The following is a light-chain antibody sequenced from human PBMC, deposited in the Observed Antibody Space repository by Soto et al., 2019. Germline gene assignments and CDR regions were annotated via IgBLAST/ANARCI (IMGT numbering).Light chain of an antibody. CDR3: QAWDSGTAI. Sequence: SYELTQTPSVSVSPGQTASITCSGDKLGDKYVCWYQQKPGQSPVLVIYQDKKRPSGIPERFSGSNSGNTATLTISGTQALDAADYYCQAWDSGTAIFGGGTKLTVL. CDR1: KLGDKY. V-gene: IGLV3-1*01. CDR2: QDK. J-gene: IGLJ2*01.